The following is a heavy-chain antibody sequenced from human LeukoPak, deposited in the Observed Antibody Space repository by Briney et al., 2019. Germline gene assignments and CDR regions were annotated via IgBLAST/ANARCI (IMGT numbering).Heavy chain of an antibody. CDR3: AKDDGWLHYYH. CDR2: ISPGGEIP. V-gene: IGHV3-23*01. J-gene: IGHJ4*02. D-gene: IGHD3-10*01. Sequence: GGSLRLSCAASGFTFRIYGMNWVRQAPGKGLEWVSGISPGGEIPYYADSVKGRFTISRDNSKDTVSLQMHSLRAEDTATYYCAKDDGWLHYYHWGQGTLVTVSS. CDR1: GFTFRIYG.